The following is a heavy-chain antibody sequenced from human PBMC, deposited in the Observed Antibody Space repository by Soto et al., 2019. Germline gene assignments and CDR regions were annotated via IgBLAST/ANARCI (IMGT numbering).Heavy chain of an antibody. J-gene: IGHJ4*02. CDR3: ARDTGYNYGYS. CDR1: GFTFSTFE. D-gene: IGHD5-18*01. CDR2: ISSSGTTI. V-gene: IGHV3-48*03. Sequence: GGSLRLSCAASGFTFSTFEMNWVRQAPGKGLEWVSYISSSGTTIYYADSVKGRFTISRDNAKKSLYLQMNSLRAEDTAVYYCARDTGYNYGYSWGQGTLVTVSS.